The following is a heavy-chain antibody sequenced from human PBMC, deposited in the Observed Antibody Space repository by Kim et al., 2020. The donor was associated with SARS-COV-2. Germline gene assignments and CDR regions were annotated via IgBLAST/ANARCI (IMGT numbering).Heavy chain of an antibody. Sequence: SETLSLTCAVYGGSFSGYYWSWIRQPPGKGLEWIGEINHSGSTNYNPFLKSRDTISVDTSNNQFSTKLSSVTAPDTAVYYCARQGYSHASNYWGQGTLVT. D-gene: IGHD5-18*01. CDR3: ARQGYSHASNY. V-gene: IGHV4-34*01. J-gene: IGHJ4*02. CDR1: GGSFSGYY. CDR2: INHSGST.